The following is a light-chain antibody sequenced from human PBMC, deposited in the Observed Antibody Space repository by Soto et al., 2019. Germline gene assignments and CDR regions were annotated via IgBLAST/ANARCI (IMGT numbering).Light chain of an antibody. V-gene: IGKV1-5*01. Sequence: IQMTQAPSTLSASVLYRVTITFLASQSISNWLAWYQQKPGKAPKLLIYDGSNLESGVPSRFSGSGSGTEFTLTISNLQPEDFAIYYCQQSFGTVWTFGQGTKVDI. CDR1: QSISNW. CDR2: DGS. CDR3: QQSFGTVWT. J-gene: IGKJ1*01.